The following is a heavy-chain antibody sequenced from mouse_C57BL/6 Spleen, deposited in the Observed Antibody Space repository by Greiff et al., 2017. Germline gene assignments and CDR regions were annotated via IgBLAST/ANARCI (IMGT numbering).Heavy chain of an antibody. CDR2: INYDGSST. Sequence: EVQRVESEGGLVQPGSSMKLSCTASGFTFSDYYMAWVRQVPEKGLEWVANINYDGSSTYYLESLKSRFIISRNNAKNILYLQMSSLKSEDTATYYCARGYGSSQAWFAYWGQGTLVTVSA. J-gene: IGHJ3*01. D-gene: IGHD1-1*01. CDR3: ARGYGSSQAWFAY. V-gene: IGHV5-16*01. CDR1: GFTFSDYY.